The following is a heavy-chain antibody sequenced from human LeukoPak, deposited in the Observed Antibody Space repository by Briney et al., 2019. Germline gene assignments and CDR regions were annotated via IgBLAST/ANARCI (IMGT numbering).Heavy chain of an antibody. Sequence: GGSLRLSCAASGFTFSSYSMNWVRQAPGKGLEWVSSISSSSSYIYYADSVKGRFTISRDNAKNSLHLQMNSLRAEDTAVYYCARMVTGRTSRRPIDYWGQGTLVTVSS. CDR2: ISSSSSYI. D-gene: IGHD1-20*01. V-gene: IGHV3-21*01. CDR1: GFTFSSYS. CDR3: ARMVTGRTSRRPIDY. J-gene: IGHJ4*02.